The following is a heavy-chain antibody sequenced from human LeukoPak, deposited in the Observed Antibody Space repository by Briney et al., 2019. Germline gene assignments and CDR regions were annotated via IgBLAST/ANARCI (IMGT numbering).Heavy chain of an antibody. D-gene: IGHD1-26*01. Sequence: ASVKVSCKASGYTFTSYAIHWVRQAPGQRLGWMGWISAGNGNTKYSQNFQGRVTFISNTSATTAFMELSSLRSEDAAVYYCARDSGSGDNDYWGQGTLVTVSS. V-gene: IGHV1-3*01. CDR3: ARDSGSGDNDY. CDR2: ISAGNGNT. J-gene: IGHJ4*02. CDR1: GYTFTSYA.